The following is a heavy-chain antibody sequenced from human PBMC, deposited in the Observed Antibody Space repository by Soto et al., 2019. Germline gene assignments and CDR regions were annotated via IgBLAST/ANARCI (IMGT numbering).Heavy chain of an antibody. V-gene: IGHV1-69*13. J-gene: IGHJ6*02. CDR3: ARLTITMVRGVIPLYYYYGMDV. CDR2: IIPIFGTA. CDR1: GGTFSSYA. Sequence: RASVKVSCKASGGTFSSYAISWVRQAPGQGLEWMGGIIPIFGTANYAQKFQGRVTITADESTSTAYMELSSLRSEDTAVYYCARLTITMVRGVIPLYYYYGMDVWGQGTTVTVSS. D-gene: IGHD3-10*01.